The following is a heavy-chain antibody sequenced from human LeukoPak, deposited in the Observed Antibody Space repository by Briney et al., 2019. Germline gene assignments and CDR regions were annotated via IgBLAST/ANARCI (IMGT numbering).Heavy chain of an antibody. Sequence: SETLSLTCTVSGVSISSYYWSWIRQPPGKGLEWIGYIRYSGSTNYNPSLKSRVTMSVDTSKNQFSLKLSSVTAADTAVYYCARVGYYYGSGSFGNWFDPWGQGTLVTVSS. J-gene: IGHJ5*02. V-gene: IGHV4-59*12. CDR2: IRYSGST. CDR3: ARVGYYYGSGSFGNWFDP. CDR1: GVSISSYY. D-gene: IGHD3-10*01.